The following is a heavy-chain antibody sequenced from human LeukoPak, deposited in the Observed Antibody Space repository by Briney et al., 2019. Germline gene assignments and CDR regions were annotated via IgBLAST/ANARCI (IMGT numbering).Heavy chain of an antibody. CDR2: ISSSGSTI. V-gene: IGHV3-11*01. Sequence: GGSLRLSCAASGFTLSDYYMSWIRQAPGKGLEWVSYISSSGSTIYYADSVKGRFTISRDNAKNSLYLQMNSLRAEDTAVYYCARAVVVVPAALDVWGKGTTVTVSS. CDR3: ARAVVVVPAALDV. CDR1: GFTLSDYY. J-gene: IGHJ6*04. D-gene: IGHD2-2*01.